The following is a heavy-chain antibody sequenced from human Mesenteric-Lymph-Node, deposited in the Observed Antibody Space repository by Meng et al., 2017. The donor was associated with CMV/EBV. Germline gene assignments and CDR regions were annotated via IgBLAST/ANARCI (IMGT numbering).Heavy chain of an antibody. D-gene: IGHD3-3*01. Sequence: GESLKISCAASGFTFRTYWMSWVRQAPGKGLEWVANIKEDGSQRYYVDSVKGRFTISRDNAENSLYLQMNSLRAEDTALYYCARDKGEIFGAGGFYYGMDVWGQGTTVTVS. CDR1: GFTFRTYW. CDR2: IKEDGSQR. CDR3: ARDKGEIFGAGGFYYGMDV. J-gene: IGHJ6*02. V-gene: IGHV3-7*01.